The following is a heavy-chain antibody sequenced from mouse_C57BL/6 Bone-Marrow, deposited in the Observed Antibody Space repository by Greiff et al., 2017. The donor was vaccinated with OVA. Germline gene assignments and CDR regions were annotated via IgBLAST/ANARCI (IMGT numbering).Heavy chain of an antibody. V-gene: IGHV1-69*01. D-gene: IGHD1-1*01. CDR1: GYTFTSYW. Sequence: QVHVKQPGAELVMPGASVKLSCKASGYTFTSYWMHWVKQRPGQGLEWIGEIDPSDSYTNYNQKFKGKSTLTVDKSSSTAYMQLSSLTSEDSAVYYCAHYYGSRYVWGTGTTVTVSS. CDR3: AHYYGSRYV. J-gene: IGHJ1*03. CDR2: IDPSDSYT.